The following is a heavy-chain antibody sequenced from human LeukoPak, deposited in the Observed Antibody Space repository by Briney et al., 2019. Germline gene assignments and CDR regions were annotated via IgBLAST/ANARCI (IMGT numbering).Heavy chain of an antibody. V-gene: IGHV3-48*03. CDR1: GFTFSSYE. CDR2: ISSSGSTK. Sequence: GGSLRLSCAGSGFTFSSYEMNWVRQAPGKGLEWVSYISSSGSTKYCADSVKGRFTISRDNAKNSLYLQMNSLRAEDTAVYYCARDTVVRGVIPIRYDYWGQGTLVTVSS. J-gene: IGHJ4*02. D-gene: IGHD3-10*01. CDR3: ARDTVVRGVIPIRYDY.